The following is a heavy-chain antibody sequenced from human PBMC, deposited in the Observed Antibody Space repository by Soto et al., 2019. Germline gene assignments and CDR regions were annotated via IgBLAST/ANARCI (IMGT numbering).Heavy chain of an antibody. CDR1: GGSISSSSYD. D-gene: IGHD3-3*01. J-gene: IGHJ3*02. V-gene: IGHV4-39*01. CDR2: IYYSGST. Sequence: PSETLSLTCTVSGGSISSSSYDWGWIRQPPGKGLEWIGSIYYSGSTYYNPSLKSRVTISVDASKNQFSLKLSSVTAADTAVYYCARLESPDYDFWSGYYDHHDAFDIWGQGTMVTVSS. CDR3: ARLESPDYDFWSGYYDHHDAFDI.